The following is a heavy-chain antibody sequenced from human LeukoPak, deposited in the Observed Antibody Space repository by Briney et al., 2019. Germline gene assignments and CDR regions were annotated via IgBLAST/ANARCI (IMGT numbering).Heavy chain of an antibody. J-gene: IGHJ4*02. V-gene: IGHV3-23*01. Sequence: GGSLRLSCAASGFTFSSYAMNWVRQAPGKGLEWVSDICGSGGSTYYADSVKGRFTISRDNSNNTLYLQMNSLRVEDAAVYYCAPDPNKWLRNYWGQGTLVTVSS. CDR2: ICGSGGST. CDR1: GFTFSSYA. CDR3: APDPNKWLRNY. D-gene: IGHD5-12*01.